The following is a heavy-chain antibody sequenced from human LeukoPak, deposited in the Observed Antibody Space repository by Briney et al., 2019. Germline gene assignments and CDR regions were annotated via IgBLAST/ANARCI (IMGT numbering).Heavy chain of an antibody. CDR1: GYTFTSYG. CDR2: ISAYNGNT. J-gene: IGHJ1*01. D-gene: IGHD2-15*01. V-gene: IGHV1-18*01. Sequence: ASVKVSCKASGYTFTSYGISWVRQAPGQGLEWMGWISAYNGNTNYAQKLQGRVTMTTDTSTSTAYMELRSLRSDDTAVYYCARDPSPLSGGPEYFQHWGQGTLVTVSS. CDR3: ARDPSPLSGGPEYFQH.